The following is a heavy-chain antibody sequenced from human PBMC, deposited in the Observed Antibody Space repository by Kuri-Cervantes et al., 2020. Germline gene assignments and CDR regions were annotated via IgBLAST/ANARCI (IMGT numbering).Heavy chain of an antibody. J-gene: IGHJ4*02. D-gene: IGHD3-16*01. CDR1: GYSISSGYY. Sequence: ESLKISCAVSGYSISSGYYWGWIRQPPGKGLEWIGSIYHSGSTHYNPSLKSRVTISVDTSKNQFSLKLSSVTAADTAVYYCARRGWGYYFDYWGQGTLVTVSS. CDR2: IYHSGST. V-gene: IGHV4-38-2*01. CDR3: ARRGWGYYFDY.